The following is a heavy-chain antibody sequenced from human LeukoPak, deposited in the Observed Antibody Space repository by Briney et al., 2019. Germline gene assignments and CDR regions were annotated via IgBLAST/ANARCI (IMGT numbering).Heavy chain of an antibody. CDR3: ARVITMVRGVTHDAFDI. J-gene: IGHJ3*02. CDR1: GYTFTSYG. D-gene: IGHD3-10*01. Sequence: GASVKVSCKASGYTFTSYGISWVRQAPGQGLEWMGWISAYNGNTNYAQKLQGRVIMTTDTSTSTAYMELRSLRSDDTAVYYCARVITMVRGVTHDAFDIWGQGTMVTVSS. V-gene: IGHV1-18*01. CDR2: ISAYNGNT.